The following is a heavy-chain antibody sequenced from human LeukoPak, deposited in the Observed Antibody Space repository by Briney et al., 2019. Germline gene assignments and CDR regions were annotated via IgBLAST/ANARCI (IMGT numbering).Heavy chain of an antibody. CDR1: GYSFTSLD. CDR3: ARGFPPRRQYDSSGYYSYYFDY. CDR2: ISAYNGNT. J-gene: IGHJ4*02. D-gene: IGHD3-22*01. Sequence: ASVKVSCKTSGYSFTSLDISWVRQAPGQGLEWMGWISAYNGNTHSAQKLLGRVTMTTDTSTSTAYMELRSLRSDDTAVYYCARGFPPRRQYDSSGYYSYYFDYWGQGTLVTVSS. V-gene: IGHV1-18*01.